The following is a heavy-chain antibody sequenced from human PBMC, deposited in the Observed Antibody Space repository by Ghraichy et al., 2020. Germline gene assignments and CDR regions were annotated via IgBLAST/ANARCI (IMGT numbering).Heavy chain of an antibody. CDR1: DFTFSNYW. J-gene: IGHJ4*02. Sequence: LSLTCAASDFTFSNYWMSWVRQAPGKGLEWVANINQHGSEKYYVDAVRGRFTVSRDTANHSLYLQLNSLRAEDTAVYYCATSSQRDSRTSYWGQGTLVTVSA. D-gene: IGHD6-13*01. V-gene: IGHV3-7*01. CDR3: ATSSQRDSRTSY. CDR2: INQHGSEK.